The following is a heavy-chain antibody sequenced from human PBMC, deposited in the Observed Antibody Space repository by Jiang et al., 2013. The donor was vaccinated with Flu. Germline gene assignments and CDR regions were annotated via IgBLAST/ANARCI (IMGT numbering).Heavy chain of an antibody. J-gene: IGHJ5*02. CDR2: IYYSGST. V-gene: IGHV4-59*01. CDR1: GGSISSYY. D-gene: IGHD3-9*01. CDR3: ASSQKSRYYDILTGYYGQRKNWFDP. Sequence: GGSISSYYWSWIRAAPTGRGLEWIGYIYYSGSTNYNPSLKSRVTISVDTSKNQFSLKLSSVTAADTAVYYCASSQKSRYYDILTGYYGQRKNWFDPWGQGTLVTVSS.